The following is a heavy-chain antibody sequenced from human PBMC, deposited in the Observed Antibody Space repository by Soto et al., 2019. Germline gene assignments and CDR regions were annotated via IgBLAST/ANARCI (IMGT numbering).Heavy chain of an antibody. Sequence: PGGSLRLSCTASGFTFGDYAMSWFRQAPGKGLEWVGFIRSKAYGGTTEYAASVKGRFTISRDDSKSIAYLQMNSLKTEDTAVYYCTGPLERTYYYYGMDVWGQGTTVTVSS. CDR1: GFTFGDYA. J-gene: IGHJ6*02. CDR3: TGPLERTYYYYGMDV. D-gene: IGHD3-3*01. CDR2: IRSKAYGGTT. V-gene: IGHV3-49*03.